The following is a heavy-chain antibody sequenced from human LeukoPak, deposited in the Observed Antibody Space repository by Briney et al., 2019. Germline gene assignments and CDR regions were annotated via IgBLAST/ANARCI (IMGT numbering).Heavy chain of an antibody. J-gene: IGHJ4*02. V-gene: IGHV4-39*01. CDR2: IYYSGST. CDR1: GGSISRGDYY. Sequence: SQTLSLTCTVSGGSISRGDYYWGWIRQPPGKGLEWIGSIYYSGSTYYNQSLKSRVTISVDTSKSQFSLRLTSVTAADTAVYYCARHYYDTSGYYPWYFDYWAQGTLVTVPS. D-gene: IGHD3-22*01. CDR3: ARHYYDTSGYYPWYFDY.